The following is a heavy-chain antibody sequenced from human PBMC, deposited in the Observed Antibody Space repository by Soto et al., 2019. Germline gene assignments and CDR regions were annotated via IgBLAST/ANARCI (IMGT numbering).Heavy chain of an antibody. J-gene: IGHJ5*02. Sequence: GGSLRLSCAASGFTFSSYAMHWVRQAPGKGLEWVAFISYDGSNKYYADSVKGRFTISRDNSKNTLYLQMNSLRAEDTAVYYCASCTMILERNWFDPWGQVTLVTVSS. CDR1: GFTFSSYA. CDR2: ISYDGSNK. D-gene: IGHD3-22*01. V-gene: IGHV3-30-3*01. CDR3: ASCTMILERNWFDP.